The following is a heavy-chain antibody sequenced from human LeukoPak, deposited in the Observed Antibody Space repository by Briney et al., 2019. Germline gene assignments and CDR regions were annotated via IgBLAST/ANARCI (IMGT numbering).Heavy chain of an antibody. CDR3: AKDPLSYRPRYWFDP. V-gene: IGHV3-53*01. J-gene: IGHJ5*02. D-gene: IGHD2/OR15-2a*01. CDR2: LYTGGGT. CDR1: GFSVSTTY. Sequence: GGSLRLSCAASGFSVSTTYMSWVRQTPEKGLQWVSVLYTGGGTDHADSVKGRFTISRDNSKNTLYLQMNSLRAEDTAVYYCAKDPLSYRPRYWFDPWGQGTLVAVSS.